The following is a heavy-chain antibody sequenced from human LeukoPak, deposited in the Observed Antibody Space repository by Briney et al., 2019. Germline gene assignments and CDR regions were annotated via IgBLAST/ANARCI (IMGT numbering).Heavy chain of an antibody. V-gene: IGHV3-33*01. Sequence: GGSLRLSCAASGFTFSSYGMHWVRQAPGKGLEWVAVIWYDGSNKYYADSVKGRFTISRDNSKNTLYLQMNSLRAEDTAVYYCARDGFSKGYFDYWGQGTLVTVSS. J-gene: IGHJ4*02. D-gene: IGHD2-2*01. CDR1: GFTFSSYG. CDR2: IWYDGSNK. CDR3: ARDGFSKGYFDY.